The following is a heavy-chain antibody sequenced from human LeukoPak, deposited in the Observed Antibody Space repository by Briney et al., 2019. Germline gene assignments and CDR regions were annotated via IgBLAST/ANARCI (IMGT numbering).Heavy chain of an antibody. CDR3: ARHSSSWYGWFDP. V-gene: IGHV4-39*01. Sequence: SETLSLTCTVSGGSISSSSCYWGWIRQPPGKGLEWIGSIYYSGSTYYNPSLKSRVTISVDTSKNQFSLKLSSVTAADTAVYYCARHSSSWYGWFDPWGQGTLVTVSS. J-gene: IGHJ5*02. D-gene: IGHD6-13*01. CDR2: IYYSGST. CDR1: GGSISSSSCY.